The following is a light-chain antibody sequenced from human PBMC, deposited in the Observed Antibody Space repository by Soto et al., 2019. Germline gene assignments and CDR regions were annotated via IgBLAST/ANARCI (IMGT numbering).Light chain of an antibody. V-gene: IGKV3-15*01. CDR1: QNVTNN. CDR2: RAS. J-gene: IGKJ2*01. CDR3: LQYNSWPYT. Sequence: EIVMTQSPATLSVSPGESATLCCRASQNVTNNLAWYQQKSGQATRLLIYRASTRATAIPARFSGSGSGTEFTLTISSLQSEDFGAYYCLQYNSWPYTFGQGTKLEIK.